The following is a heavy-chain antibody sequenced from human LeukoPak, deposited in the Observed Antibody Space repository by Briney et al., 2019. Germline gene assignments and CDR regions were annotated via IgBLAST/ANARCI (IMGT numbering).Heavy chain of an antibody. Sequence: ASVKVSCKASGYTFIDNYLHWVRQVPGQGLEWMGWINPNSGGTNYAQKFQGRVTMTRDTSISTAYMELSRLRSDDTAVYYCARAIVVVIASLPYFGYWGQGTLVTVSS. V-gene: IGHV1-2*02. D-gene: IGHD2-21*01. J-gene: IGHJ4*02. CDR2: INPNSGGT. CDR1: GYTFIDNY. CDR3: ARAIVVVIASLPYFGY.